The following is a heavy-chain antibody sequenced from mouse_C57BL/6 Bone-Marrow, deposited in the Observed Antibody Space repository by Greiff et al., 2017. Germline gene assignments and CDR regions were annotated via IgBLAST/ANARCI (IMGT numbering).Heavy chain of an antibody. CDR2: IDPSDSYT. CDR3: AREDYGNFDV. CDR1: GYTFTSYW. J-gene: IGHJ1*03. D-gene: IGHD1-1*01. Sequence: QVQLQQPGAELVMPGASVKLSCKASGYTFTSYWMHWVKQRPGQGLEWIGEIDPSDSYTNYNQKFKGKSTLTVDKSSSTAYMKLSSLTSEDAAVDYCAREDYGNFDVWGTGTTVTVSS. V-gene: IGHV1-69*01.